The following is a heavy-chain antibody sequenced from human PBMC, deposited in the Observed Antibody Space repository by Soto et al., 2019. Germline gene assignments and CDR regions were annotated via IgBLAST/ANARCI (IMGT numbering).Heavy chain of an antibody. J-gene: IGHJ6*02. V-gene: IGHV3-74*01. CDR3: ARDGPNLGQLVLYYYGMDV. CDR1: GFTFSSYW. D-gene: IGHD6-13*01. Sequence: GGSLRLSCAASGFTFSSYWMHWVRQAPGKGLVWVSRINSDGSSTSYADSVKGRFTISRDNAKNTLYLQMNSLRAEDTAVYYCARDGPNLGQLVLYYYGMDVWGQGTTVTVSS. CDR2: INSDGSST.